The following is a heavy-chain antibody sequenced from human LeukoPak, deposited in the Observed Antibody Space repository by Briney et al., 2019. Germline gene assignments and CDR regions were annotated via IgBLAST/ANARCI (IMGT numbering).Heavy chain of an antibody. CDR1: GFTFSSYA. D-gene: IGHD2-2*02. J-gene: IGHJ4*02. V-gene: IGHV3-23*01. CDR3: AGYNCSSTRCYTGGFDY. CDR2: ISGSGGST. Sequence: GGSLRLSCAASGFTFSSYAMSWVRQAPGKGLEWVSAISGSGGSTYYADSVKGRFTISRDNSKNTLYLQMNSLRAEDTAVYYCAGYNCSSTRCYTGGFDYWGQGTLVTVSS.